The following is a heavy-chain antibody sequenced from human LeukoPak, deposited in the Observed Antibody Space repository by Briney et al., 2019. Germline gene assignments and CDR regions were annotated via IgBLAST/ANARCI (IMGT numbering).Heavy chain of an antibody. J-gene: IGHJ4*02. CDR3: TTRRQDGW. CDR1: GFTFSDAW. CDR2: IKSKSDGGTI. V-gene: IGHV3-15*01. Sequence: GGSLRLSCVGSGFTFSDAWMSWVRQAPGKRLEWVGRIKSKSDGGTIDYAAPVKGRFTISRDDSRNTLYLQMNSLKTEDTAVYYCTTRRQDGWWGQGTLVTVS. D-gene: IGHD2-15*01.